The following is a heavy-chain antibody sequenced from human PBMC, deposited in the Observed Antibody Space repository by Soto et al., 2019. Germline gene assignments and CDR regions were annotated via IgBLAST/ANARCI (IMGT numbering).Heavy chain of an antibody. CDR3: ARDLMNYGDYGAFDY. Sequence: SETLSLTCTVSGGSISSYYWSWIRQPPGKGLEWIGYIYYSGSTNYNPSLKSRVTISVDTSKNQFSLKLSSVTAADTAVYYCARDLMNYGDYGAFDYWGQGTLVTVSS. V-gene: IGHV4-59*01. J-gene: IGHJ4*02. D-gene: IGHD4-17*01. CDR2: IYYSGST. CDR1: GGSISSYY.